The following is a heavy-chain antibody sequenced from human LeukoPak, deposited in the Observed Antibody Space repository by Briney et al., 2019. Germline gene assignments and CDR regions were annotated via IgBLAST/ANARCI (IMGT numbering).Heavy chain of an antibody. CDR2: LSAYNGNT. J-gene: IGHJ6*02. CDR3: ARDAVGGSYYGGYYYYGMDV. D-gene: IGHD1-26*01. V-gene: IGHV1-18*01. CDR1: GYTFTNYG. Sequence: GASVKVSCKASGYTFTNYGISWVRQAPGQGLEWMGWLSAYNGNTNYAQKLQGRVTMTTDTSTSTAYMELRSLRSDDTAVCYCARDAVGGSYYGGYYYYGMDVWGQGTTVTVSS.